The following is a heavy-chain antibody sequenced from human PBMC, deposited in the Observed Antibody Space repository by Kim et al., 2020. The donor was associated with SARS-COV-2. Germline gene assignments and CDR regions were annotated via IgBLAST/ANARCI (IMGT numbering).Heavy chain of an antibody. CDR3: ARGNGWYKY. D-gene: IGHD6-19*01. Sequence: SETLSLICTVSGGSMSNNYWSWIQQPPGKGLEWIGYIYYSGGTNYNPSLKSRVTISVDTSKNQFSLRLSSVTAADTAVYYCARGNGWYKYWGQGTLVTVS. J-gene: IGHJ4*02. V-gene: IGHV4-59*01. CDR1: GGSMSNNY. CDR2: IYYSGGT.